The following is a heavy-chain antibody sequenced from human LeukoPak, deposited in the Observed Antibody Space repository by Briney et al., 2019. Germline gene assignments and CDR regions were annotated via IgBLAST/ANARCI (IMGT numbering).Heavy chain of an antibody. V-gene: IGHV3-33*08. Sequence: PGRSLRLSCAASGFTFSTYVMHWVRQAPGKGLEWVAVIWYDGSKKDYGDSVKGRFTISRDNSKNTLYLQMNSLRAEDTAVYYCAREMNYGDYFDYWGQGTLVTVSS. CDR2: IWYDGSKK. CDR1: GFTFSTYV. CDR3: AREMNYGDYFDY. D-gene: IGHD4-17*01. J-gene: IGHJ4*02.